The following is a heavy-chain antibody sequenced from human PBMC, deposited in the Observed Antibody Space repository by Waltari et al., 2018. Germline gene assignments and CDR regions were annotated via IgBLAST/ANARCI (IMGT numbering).Heavy chain of an antibody. J-gene: IGHJ2*01. V-gene: IGHV4-39*01. D-gene: IGHD2-8*01. CDR3: ARHPAMTIMLWYFDL. CDR1: GGPISSSSYY. CDR2: IYYSGRT. Sequence: QLQLQESGPGLVKPSETLSLTCTVSGGPISSSSYYWGWIRQPPGKGLEWIGSIYYSGRTYCNPSLKSRVTISGDTSKNQFSLKLSSVPAADTAVYYCARHPAMTIMLWYFDLWGRGTLVTVSS.